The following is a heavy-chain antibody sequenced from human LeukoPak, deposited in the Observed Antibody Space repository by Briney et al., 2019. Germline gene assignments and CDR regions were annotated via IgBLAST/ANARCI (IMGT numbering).Heavy chain of an antibody. J-gene: IGHJ4*02. D-gene: IGHD3-22*01. Sequence: ASVTVSFKPSGYTFTDYAINWVRQAPGQGLEYMGWVNTNTGNPTYAQGFTGRFVFSSDSSVSTAYLQITSLKADDSAIYFCASCNDSSGYFAYWGQGTLVTVSS. CDR1: GYTFTDYA. CDR2: VNTNTGNP. V-gene: IGHV7-4-1*02. CDR3: ASCNDSSGYFAY.